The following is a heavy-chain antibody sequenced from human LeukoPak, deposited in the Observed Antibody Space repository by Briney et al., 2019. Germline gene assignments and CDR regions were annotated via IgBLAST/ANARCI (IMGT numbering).Heavy chain of an antibody. CDR2: IIPIFGIA. V-gene: IGHV1-69*04. D-gene: IGHD2-2*02. CDR1: RGTFSRYA. Sequence: ASVKVSCKASRGTFSRYAISWVRPAPGQGLEWMGRIIPIFGIANYAHKFQGRVTITADKSTSTAYMELSSLRSEDTAVYYCARSHPQGQGYCSSTSCYNRGFGDYYYGMDVWGQGTTVTVSS. J-gene: IGHJ6*02. CDR3: ARSHPQGQGYCSSTSCYNRGFGDYYYGMDV.